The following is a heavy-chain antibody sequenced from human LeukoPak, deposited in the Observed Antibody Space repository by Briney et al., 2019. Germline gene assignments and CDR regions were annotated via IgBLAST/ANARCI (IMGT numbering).Heavy chain of an antibody. J-gene: IGHJ4*02. CDR1: GGSISNYY. CDR3: VRDSSPDPQYL. CDR2: IYYYYSGST. Sequence: PSETLSLTFTVSGGSISNYYCNWIRQPPGKGLEWIGYIYYYYSGSTNYNPSLKSRVTISVDTSKNQFSLKLSSVAAADTAVYYCVRDSSPDPQYLWGQGTLVTVSS. D-gene: IGHD1-14*01. V-gene: IGHV4-59*01.